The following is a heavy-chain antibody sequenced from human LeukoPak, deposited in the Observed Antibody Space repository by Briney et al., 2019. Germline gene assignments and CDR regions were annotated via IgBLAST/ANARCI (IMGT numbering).Heavy chain of an antibody. V-gene: IGHV4-39*01. CDR1: GGSISSSSYY. CDR2: IYYSGST. CDR3: ARLPDTYYFDY. Sequence: SETLSLTCTVSGGSISSSSYYWGWIRQPPGQGLEWIGSIYYSGSTYYNPSLKSRVTISVDTSKNQFSLKLSSVTAADTAVYYCARLPDTYYFDYWGQGTLVTVSS. D-gene: IGHD5-18*01. J-gene: IGHJ4*02.